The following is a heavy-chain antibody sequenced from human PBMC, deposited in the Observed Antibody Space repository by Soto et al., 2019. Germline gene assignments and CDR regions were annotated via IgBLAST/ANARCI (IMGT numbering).Heavy chain of an antibody. CDR1: DYIFTGYG. D-gene: IGHD2-21*01. Sequence: QAQVVPSGDEVKKPGASVKVSCKASDYIFTGYGISWVRQAPGQGLEWLGWISPYNGHTELAQRFQGRLTLTTEKATTTAFMELSNLRSDDTAVYYCARGGSGDHTGRGFSGTMDVWGQGTTVTVSS. V-gene: IGHV1-18*04. J-gene: IGHJ6*02. CDR2: ISPYNGHT. CDR3: ARGGSGDHTGRGFSGTMDV.